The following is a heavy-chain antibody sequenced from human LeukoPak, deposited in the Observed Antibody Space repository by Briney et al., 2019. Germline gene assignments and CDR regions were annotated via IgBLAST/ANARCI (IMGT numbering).Heavy chain of an antibody. J-gene: IGHJ4*02. CDR1: GGTFSSYA. Sequence: ASVKVSCKASGGTFSSYAISWVRQAPGQGLEWMGGIIPIFGTADYAQKFQGRVTITADESTSTAYMELNSLRSEDTAVYYCAKDEGATMVRGVSPPPYWGQGTLVTVSS. CDR2: IIPIFGTA. CDR3: AKDEGATMVRGVSPPPY. V-gene: IGHV1-69*13. D-gene: IGHD3-10*01.